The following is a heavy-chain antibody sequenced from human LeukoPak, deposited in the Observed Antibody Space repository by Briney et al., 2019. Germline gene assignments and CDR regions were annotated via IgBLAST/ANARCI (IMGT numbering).Heavy chain of an antibody. CDR1: GFTVSSNY. D-gene: IGHD1-26*01. CDR2: IYSGGST. Sequence: PGGSLRLSCAASGFTVSSNYMSWVRQAPGKGLEWVSVIYSGGSTYYADSVKGRFTISRDNSKNTLYLQMNSLRAEDTAVYYCARENRVGAITRYFDYWGQGTLVTVSS. V-gene: IGHV3-66*01. CDR3: ARENRVGAITRYFDY. J-gene: IGHJ4*02.